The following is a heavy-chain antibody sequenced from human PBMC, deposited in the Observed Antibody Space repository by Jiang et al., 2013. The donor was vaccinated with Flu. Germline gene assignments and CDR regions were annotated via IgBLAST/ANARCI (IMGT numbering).Heavy chain of an antibody. V-gene: IGHV1-46*01. CDR3: AREETVDIVATWRLYHFDY. D-gene: IGHD5-12*01. Sequence: VQLVESGAEVKKPGASVMVSCKASGYAFTNHYIHWVRLAPGQGLEWMGMINPTADTTSFAQRFQDRVTLTRDTSTSTVYMELSSLGSEDTAVYYCAREETVDIVATWRLYHFDYWGQGTLVTVSS. CDR2: INPTADTT. J-gene: IGHJ4*02. CDR1: GYAFTNHY.